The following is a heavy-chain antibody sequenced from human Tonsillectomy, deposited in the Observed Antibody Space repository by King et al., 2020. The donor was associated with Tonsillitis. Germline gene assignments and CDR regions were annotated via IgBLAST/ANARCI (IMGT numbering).Heavy chain of an antibody. J-gene: IGHJ5*02. V-gene: IGHV4-30-2*01. CDR3: ARMYYYGSGSYYSWFDP. CDR2: IYHRGST. D-gene: IGHD3-10*01. CDR1: GGSISSGGYS. Sequence: QLQESGSGLVKPSQTLSLTCAVSGGSISSGGYSWSWIRQPPGKGLEWIVYIYHRGSTYYNPSLKSPVTISVDRSKNQFSLKLSSVNAADTAVYYCARMYYYGSGSYYSWFDPWGQGTLVTVSS.